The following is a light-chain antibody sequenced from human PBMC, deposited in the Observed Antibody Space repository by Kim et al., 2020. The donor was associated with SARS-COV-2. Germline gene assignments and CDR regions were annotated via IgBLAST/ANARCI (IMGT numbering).Light chain of an antibody. V-gene: IGKV2-29*02. J-gene: IGKJ2*01. CDR1: QSLLHSDGETY. Sequence: DIVMTQSPLSLSVNPGQPAAISCKSSQSLLHSDGETYLYWYLQKQGQSPQLLISEVSSRFSGAPDRFSGSGSGTDFTLKISRLEPENVGVYKCMQALYLPPNFGEGTKREI. CDR3: MQALYLPPN. CDR2: EVS.